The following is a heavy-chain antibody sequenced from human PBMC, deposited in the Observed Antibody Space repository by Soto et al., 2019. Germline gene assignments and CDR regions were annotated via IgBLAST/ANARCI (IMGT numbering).Heavy chain of an antibody. CDR2: ISSSSSYI. J-gene: IGHJ5*02. V-gene: IGHV3-21*01. Sequence: GWSLRLSCASSVFTFISYSMNWVRQAPGKGLEWVSSISSSSSYIYYADSVKGRFTISRDNAKNSLYLQMNSLRAEDTAVYYCAREAAAGTFRFDPWGQGTLVTVSS. CDR1: VFTFISYS. CDR3: AREAAAGTFRFDP. D-gene: IGHD6-13*01.